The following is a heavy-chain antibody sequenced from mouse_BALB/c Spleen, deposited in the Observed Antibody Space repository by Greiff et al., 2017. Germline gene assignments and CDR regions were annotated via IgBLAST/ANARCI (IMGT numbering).Heavy chain of an antibody. J-gene: IGHJ4*01. V-gene: IGHV5-6-5*01. CDR1: GFTFSSYA. D-gene: IGHD2-1*01. CDR3: ANGNYYAMDY. CDR2: ISSGGST. Sequence: DVKLVESGGGLVKPGGSLKLSCAASGFTFSSYAMSWVRQTPEKRLEWVASISSGGSTYYPDSVKGRFTISRDNARNILYLQMSSLRSEDTAMYYCANGNYYAMDYWGQGTSVTVSS.